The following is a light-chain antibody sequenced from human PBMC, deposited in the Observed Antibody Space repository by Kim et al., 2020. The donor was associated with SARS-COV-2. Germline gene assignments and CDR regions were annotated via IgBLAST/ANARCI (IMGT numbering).Light chain of an antibody. CDR2: AAS. V-gene: IGKV3-20*01. Sequence: LSPGERGTLSCGASQTVSSSYLAWYQQKPGQAPRLLIYAASSRATGIPDRFSGSGSGTDFTLTISRLEPEDFAVYYCQRYDNLITFGQGTRLVIK. CDR3: QRYDNLIT. CDR1: QTVSSSY. J-gene: IGKJ5*01.